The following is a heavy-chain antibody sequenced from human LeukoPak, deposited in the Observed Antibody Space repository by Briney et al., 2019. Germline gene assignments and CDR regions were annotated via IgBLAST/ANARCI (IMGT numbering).Heavy chain of an antibody. Sequence: ASVKVSCKASGGTFSSYAVSWVRQAPGQGLEWMGGIIPIFGTANYAQKFQGRVTITADESTSTAYMELSSLRSEDTAVCYCAREGMITFGGVIVRDWFDPWGQGTLVTVSS. V-gene: IGHV1-69*13. J-gene: IGHJ5*02. CDR2: IIPIFGTA. D-gene: IGHD3-16*02. CDR1: GGTFSSYA. CDR3: AREGMITFGGVIVRDWFDP.